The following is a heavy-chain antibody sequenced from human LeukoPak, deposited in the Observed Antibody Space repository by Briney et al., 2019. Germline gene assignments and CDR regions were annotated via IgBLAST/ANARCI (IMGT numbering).Heavy chain of an antibody. CDR1: GGSISSYY. V-gene: IGHV4-4*07. CDR2: IYTSGST. Sequence: SETLSLTCTVSGGSISSYYWSWIRQPAGKGLEWIGRIYTSGSTNYNPSLKSRVTMSVDTSKNQFSLKLSSVTAADTAVYYCASLGEYYYDSSGYHSESAIWGQGTLVTVSS. J-gene: IGHJ1*01. D-gene: IGHD3-22*01. CDR3: ASLGEYYYDSSGYHSESAI.